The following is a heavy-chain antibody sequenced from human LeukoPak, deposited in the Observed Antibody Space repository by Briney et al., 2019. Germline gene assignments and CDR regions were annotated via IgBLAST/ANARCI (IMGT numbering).Heavy chain of an antibody. V-gene: IGHV4-4*07. CDR1: GGSVSGYY. CDR2: VYSSGST. CDR3: AGQDGYHFAY. Sequence: SETLSLTCTVSGGSVSGYYWSWIRQPAGKGLEWIGRVYSSGSTNYNPSLKSRVTMSVDTSKNQFSLKLSSVTAADTAVYFCAGQDGYHFAYWGQGTLVTVSS. J-gene: IGHJ4*02. D-gene: IGHD5-24*01.